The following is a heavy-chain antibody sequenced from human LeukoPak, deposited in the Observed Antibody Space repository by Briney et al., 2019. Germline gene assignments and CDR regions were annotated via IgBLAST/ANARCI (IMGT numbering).Heavy chain of an antibody. CDR2: ISGSGERT. CDR3: AKAPVNSCLGAFCYPFDS. Sequence: GGSLRLSCAASGFTFSSYGMSWVRQAPGKGLEWVSAISGSGERTYYADSVKGRFTISRDNSKNTLYLQMNSLRAEDTAVYYCAKAPVNSCLGAFCYPFDSWGQGTLVTVSS. V-gene: IGHV3-23*01. CDR1: GFTFSSYG. D-gene: IGHD2-15*01. J-gene: IGHJ4*02.